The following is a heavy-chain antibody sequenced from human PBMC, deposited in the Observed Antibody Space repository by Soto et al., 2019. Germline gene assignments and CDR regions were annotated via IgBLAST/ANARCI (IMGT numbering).Heavy chain of an antibody. J-gene: IGHJ4*02. Sequence: QVQLVESGGGVVQPGRSLRLSCAASGFSFSSYGMHWVRQAPGKGLEWVAMISYDGTDEYYADSVKGRFTISRDNSKNAVYLQMNSLRAEDTAVYYCANQESDWNDHFVYWGQGTLVTVSS. CDR1: GFSFSSYG. D-gene: IGHD1-1*01. V-gene: IGHV3-30*18. CDR2: ISYDGTDE. CDR3: ANQESDWNDHFVY.